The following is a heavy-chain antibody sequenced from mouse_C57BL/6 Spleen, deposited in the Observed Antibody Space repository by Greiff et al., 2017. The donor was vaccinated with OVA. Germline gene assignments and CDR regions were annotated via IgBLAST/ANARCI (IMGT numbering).Heavy chain of an antibody. D-gene: IGHD1-1*01. J-gene: IGHJ1*03. V-gene: IGHV8-8*01. CDR2: IWWDDDK. CDR3: ARSYYYGSSDWYFDV. Sequence: QVQLKESGPGILQPSQTLSLTCSFSGFSLSTFGMGVGWIRQPSGKGLEWLAHIWWDDDKYYNPALKSRLTISKDTSKNQVFLKIANVDTADTATYYCARSYYYGSSDWYFDVWGTGTTVTVSS. CDR1: GFSLSTFGMG.